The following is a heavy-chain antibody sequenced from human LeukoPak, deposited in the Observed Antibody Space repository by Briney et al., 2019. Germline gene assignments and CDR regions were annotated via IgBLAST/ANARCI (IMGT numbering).Heavy chain of an antibody. CDR3: ARVEGGGGYDAPTLDY. V-gene: IGHV3-20*04. Sequence: GGSLRLSCAASGFTFGDYGMSWVRQAPGKGLEWVSGINWNGGSTGYADSVKGRFTISRDNAKNSLYLQMNSLRAEDTALYYCARVEGGGGYDAPTLDYWGQGTLVTVSS. J-gene: IGHJ4*02. D-gene: IGHD5-12*01. CDR2: INWNGGST. CDR1: GFTFGDYG.